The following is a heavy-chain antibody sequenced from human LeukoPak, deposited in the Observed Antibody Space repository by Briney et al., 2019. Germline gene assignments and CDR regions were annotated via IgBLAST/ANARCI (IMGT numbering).Heavy chain of an antibody. CDR2: INHSGST. V-gene: IGHV4-34*01. J-gene: IGHJ4*02. CDR3: ARVTDAVAGAGGIDY. Sequence: SETLSLTCAVYGGPFSGYYWSWIRQPPGKGLEWIGEINHSGSTNYNPSLKSRVTISVDTSKNQFSLKLSSVTAADTAVYYRARVTDAVAGAGGIDYWGQGTLSPSPQ. D-gene: IGHD6-19*01. CDR1: GGPFSGYY.